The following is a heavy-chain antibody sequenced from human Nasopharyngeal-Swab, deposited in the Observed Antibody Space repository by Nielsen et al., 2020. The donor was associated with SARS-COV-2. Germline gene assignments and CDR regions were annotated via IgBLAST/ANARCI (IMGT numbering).Heavy chain of an antibody. D-gene: IGHD6-13*01. CDR3: AKGVAAALPPGMDV. V-gene: IGHV3-9*01. Sequence: PGKGLEWVSGIRWNSGSIGYADSVKGRFTISRDNAKNSLYLQMNSLRAEDTALYYCAKGVAAALPPGMDVWGQGTTVTVSS. J-gene: IGHJ6*02. CDR2: IRWNSGSI.